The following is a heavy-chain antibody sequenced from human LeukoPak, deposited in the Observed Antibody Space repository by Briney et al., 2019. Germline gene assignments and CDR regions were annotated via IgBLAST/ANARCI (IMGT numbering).Heavy chain of an antibody. V-gene: IGHV3-33*01. CDR1: GFTFSSYG. CDR3: ARDFAIFGVVTAYYYYGMDV. CDR2: IWYDGSNK. J-gene: IGHJ6*02. Sequence: GRSLRLSCAASGFTFSSYGMHWVRQAPGKGLEWVAVIWYDGSNKYYADSVKGRFTISRDNSKNTLYLQMNSLRAEDTAVYYCARDFAIFGVVTAYYYYGMDVWGQGTTVTVSS. D-gene: IGHD3-3*01.